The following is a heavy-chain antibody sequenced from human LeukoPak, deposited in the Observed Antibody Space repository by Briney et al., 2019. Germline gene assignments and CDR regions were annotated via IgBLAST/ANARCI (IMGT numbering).Heavy chain of an antibody. CDR1: GYRFTSHY. J-gene: IGHJ5*01. V-gene: IGHV1-46*01. CDR3: ARDPISSGWPRGGWFDS. Sequence: ASVKVSCKASGYRFTSHYMNWVRQAPGQGLEWVGIINPNGGSTSYARKFQGRVSMTSDTSTSTVYMELSSLSYEDTAVYYCARDPISSGWPRGGWFDSWGQGILVTVSS. D-gene: IGHD6-25*01. CDR2: INPNGGST.